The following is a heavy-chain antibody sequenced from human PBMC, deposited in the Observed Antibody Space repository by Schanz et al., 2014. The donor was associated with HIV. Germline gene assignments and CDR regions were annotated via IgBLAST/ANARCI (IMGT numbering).Heavy chain of an antibody. CDR3: ARILDYYDSSGFDY. Sequence: VQLVESGGGVVQPGGSLRLSCSVSGFNVRSNYMTWVRQAPGKGLEWVSLIFSGGDTFYADSVRGRFSISKDNSKNTLYLQMNSLRADDTAVYYCARILDYYDSSGFDYWGQGTLVVVSS. D-gene: IGHD3-22*01. J-gene: IGHJ4*02. CDR2: IFSGGDT. CDR1: GFNVRSNY. V-gene: IGHV3-53*01.